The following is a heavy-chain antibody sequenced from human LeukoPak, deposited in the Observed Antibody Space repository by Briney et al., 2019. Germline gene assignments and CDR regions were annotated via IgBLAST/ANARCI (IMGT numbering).Heavy chain of an antibody. V-gene: IGHV3-30*03. J-gene: IGHJ3*02. CDR3: ASYDSSGYNAFDI. D-gene: IGHD3-22*01. CDR1: GFTFSSYG. CDR2: ISYDGSSK. Sequence: GRPLRLSCAASGFTFSSYGMHWVRQAPGKGLEWVAVISYDGSSKYYADSVKGRFTISRDNSKNTLYLQMNSLRAEDTAVYYCASYDSSGYNAFDIWGQGTMVTVSS.